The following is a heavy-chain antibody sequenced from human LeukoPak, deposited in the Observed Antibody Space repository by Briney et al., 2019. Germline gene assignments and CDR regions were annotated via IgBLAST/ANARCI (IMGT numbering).Heavy chain of an antibody. CDR2: VYSSGST. J-gene: IGHJ6*03. D-gene: IGHD3-10*01. CDR1: GGSISSGSYY. Sequence: SETLSLTCTVSGGSISSGSYYWSWIRQPAGKGLEWIGRVYSSGSTDYNPSLKSRLSISVDTSKIQFSLRLGSVTAADTAVYFCARGVPVRGLFINTLKCYYMDVWDKGTTVTVSS. V-gene: IGHV4-61*02. CDR3: ARGVPVRGLFINTLKCYYMDV.